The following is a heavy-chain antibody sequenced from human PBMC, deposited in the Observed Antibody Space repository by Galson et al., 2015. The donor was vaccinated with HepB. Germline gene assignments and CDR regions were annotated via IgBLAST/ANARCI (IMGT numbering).Heavy chain of an antibody. CDR3: ARLIAVAGTGGYYYYGMDV. J-gene: IGHJ6*02. Sequence: SLRLSCAASGFTFSSYSMNWVRQAPGKGLEWVSYISSSSSTIYYADSVKGRFTISRDNAKNSLYLQMNSLRAEDTAVYYCARLIAVAGTGGYYYYGMDVWGQGTTVTVSS. CDR2: ISSSSSTI. D-gene: IGHD6-19*01. CDR1: GFTFSSYS. V-gene: IGHV3-48*01.